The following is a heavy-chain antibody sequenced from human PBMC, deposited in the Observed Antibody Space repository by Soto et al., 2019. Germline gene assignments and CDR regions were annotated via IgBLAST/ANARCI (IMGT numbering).Heavy chain of an antibody. J-gene: IGHJ4*02. CDR1: GYSFTSYW. Sequence: GESLKISCKGSGYSFTSYWISWVRQMPGKGLEWMGRIDPSDSYTNYSPSFQGHVTISAHKSISTAYLQWSSLKASDTAMYYCARHRGGWYKFDYWGQGTLVTVSS. CDR3: ARHRGGWYKFDY. D-gene: IGHD6-19*01. V-gene: IGHV5-10-1*01. CDR2: IDPSDSYT.